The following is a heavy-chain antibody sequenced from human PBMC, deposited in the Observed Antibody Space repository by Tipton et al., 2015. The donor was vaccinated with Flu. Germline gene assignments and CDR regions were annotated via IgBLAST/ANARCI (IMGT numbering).Heavy chain of an antibody. CDR1: GGSISSSSHY. J-gene: IGHJ5*01. V-gene: IGHV4-39*07. Sequence: TLSPTCTVSGGSISSSSHYWGWIRQAPGRGLEWVGSIYYTGYPYYNSSLKSRLAMSIDTSKKQFSLRLSSVTAADTAVYYCAKVLFGWVESWAQGTLVTVSS. D-gene: IGHD3-16*01. CDR2: IYYTGYP. CDR3: AKVLFGWVES.